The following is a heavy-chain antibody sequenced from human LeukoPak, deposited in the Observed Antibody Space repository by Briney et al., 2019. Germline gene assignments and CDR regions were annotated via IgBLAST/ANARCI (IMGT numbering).Heavy chain of an antibody. J-gene: IGHJ5*02. Sequence: ASVKVSCKASGYTFTSYYMHWVRQAPGQGREWVGLINPSGSSTSYAQKFQGRLSLTRDMSTSTDYMELSSLRSEDTAVYYCARDNSVGDTAWWFDPWGQGTLVTVSS. D-gene: IGHD1-26*01. CDR3: ARDNSVGDTAWWFDP. V-gene: IGHV1-46*01. CDR1: GYTFTSYY. CDR2: INPSGSST.